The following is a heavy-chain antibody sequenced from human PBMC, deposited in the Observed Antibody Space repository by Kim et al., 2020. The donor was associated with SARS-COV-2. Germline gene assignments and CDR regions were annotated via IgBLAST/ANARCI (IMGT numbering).Heavy chain of an antibody. CDR1: GFTFSSYA. CDR3: ARLAQGELFDY. V-gene: IGHV3-30*04. D-gene: IGHD1-26*01. Sequence: GGSLRLSCAASGFTFSSYAMHWVRQAPGKGLEWVAVISYDGSNKYYADSVKGRFTISRDNSKNTLYLQMNSLRAEDTAVYYCARLAQGELFDYWGQGTLVTVSS. J-gene: IGHJ4*02. CDR2: ISYDGSNK.